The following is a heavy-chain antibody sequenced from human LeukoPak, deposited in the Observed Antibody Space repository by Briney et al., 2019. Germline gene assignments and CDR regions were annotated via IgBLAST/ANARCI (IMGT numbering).Heavy chain of an antibody. V-gene: IGHV1-46*01. CDR3: ARANGDYGYYYMDV. CDR1: GYTFTSYY. J-gene: IGHJ6*03. D-gene: IGHD4-17*01. CDR2: INPSGGRT. Sequence: ASVKVSCKASGYTFTSYYMHWVRQAPGQGVEWMGIINPSGGRTSYAQKFQGTVTLTRDMSTSTVYMELSSLRSEDTAVYYCARANGDYGYYYMDVWGKGTTVTVSS.